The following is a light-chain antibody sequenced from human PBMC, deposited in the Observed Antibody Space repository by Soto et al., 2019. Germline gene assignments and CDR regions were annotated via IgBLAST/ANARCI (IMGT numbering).Light chain of an antibody. J-gene: IGKJ2*01. CDR1: QSVSSN. CDR2: GAS. V-gene: IGKV3-15*01. Sequence: EIVMTQSPATLSVSPGERATLSCRASQSVSSNLAWYQQKPGQAPRLLIYGASTSATGIPARFSGSGSGTDYTLTISRLQSEDFAFYYCQHYNSSPGTLGQGTKLEIK. CDR3: QHYNSSPGT.